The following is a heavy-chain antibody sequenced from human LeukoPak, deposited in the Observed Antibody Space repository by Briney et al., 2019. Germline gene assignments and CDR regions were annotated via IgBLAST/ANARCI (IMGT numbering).Heavy chain of an antibody. V-gene: IGHV3-21*01. J-gene: IGHJ4*02. CDR2: ISSSSSYI. CDR3: ARGSWQWLVFDY. Sequence: GGSLRLSCAASGFTFSSHSMNWVRQAPGKGLEWVSSISSSSSYIYYADSVKGRFTISRDNAKNSLYLQMNSLRAEDTAAYYCARGSWQWLVFDYWGQGTLVTVSS. D-gene: IGHD6-19*01. CDR1: GFTFSSHS.